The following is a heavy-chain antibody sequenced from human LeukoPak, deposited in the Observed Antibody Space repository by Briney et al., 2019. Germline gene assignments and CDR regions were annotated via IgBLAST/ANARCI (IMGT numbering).Heavy chain of an antibody. J-gene: IGHJ4*02. CDR3: ARDAYYDFWSGYPRYFDY. V-gene: IGHV3-48*03. D-gene: IGHD3-3*01. Sequence: PGGSLRLSCAASGFTFSIYEMNWVRQAPGKGLEWVSYISSSGIIIYYADSVKGRFTISRDNAKNSLYLQMNSLRAEDTAVYYCARDAYYDFWSGYPRYFDYWGQGTLVTVSS. CDR2: ISSSGIII. CDR1: GFTFSIYE.